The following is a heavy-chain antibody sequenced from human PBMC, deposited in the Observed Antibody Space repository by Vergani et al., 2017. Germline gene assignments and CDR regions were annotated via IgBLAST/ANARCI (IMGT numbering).Heavy chain of an antibody. CDR2: ISSSSSYI. D-gene: IGHD4-17*01. Sequence: EVQLVESGGGLVKPGGSLRLSCAASGFTFSSYSMNWVRQAPGKGLEWVSSISSSSSYIYYADSVKGRFPISRDNAKNSLYLQMNSLRAEDTAVYYCARELTTTVDYWGQGTLVTVSS. CDR1: GFTFSSYS. J-gene: IGHJ4*02. V-gene: IGHV3-21*01. CDR3: ARELTTTVDY.